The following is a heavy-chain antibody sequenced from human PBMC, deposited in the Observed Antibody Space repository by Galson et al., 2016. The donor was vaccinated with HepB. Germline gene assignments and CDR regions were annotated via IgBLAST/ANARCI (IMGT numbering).Heavy chain of an antibody. D-gene: IGHD3-9*01. V-gene: IGHV4-31*03. CDR2: IYYRGSS. CDR1: GGSISSGNYY. CDR3: ARDAPSKLYDILTGGYYFDY. J-gene: IGHJ4*02. Sequence: TLSLTCTVSGGSISSGNYYWSWIRQHPGKGLEWIGYIYYRGSSYYNPSLKSRVTISLDTSKNQFSLKLSSVTAADTAVYYCARDAPSKLYDILTGGYYFDYWGQETLVTVSS.